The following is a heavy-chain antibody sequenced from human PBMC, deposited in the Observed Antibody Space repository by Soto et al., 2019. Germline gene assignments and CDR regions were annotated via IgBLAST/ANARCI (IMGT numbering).Heavy chain of an antibody. V-gene: IGHV3-30-3*01. D-gene: IGHD3-22*01. Sequence: GGSLRLSCAASGFTLSNYGMHWVRQAPGKGLEWVATISYDGSKKDYADSVKGRFSISRDNSKNALYLQMNNLRVEYTAVYYCARLHYDSSGYFHYWGQGTLVTVSS. CDR1: GFTLSNYG. CDR3: ARLHYDSSGYFHY. J-gene: IGHJ4*02. CDR2: ISYDGSKK.